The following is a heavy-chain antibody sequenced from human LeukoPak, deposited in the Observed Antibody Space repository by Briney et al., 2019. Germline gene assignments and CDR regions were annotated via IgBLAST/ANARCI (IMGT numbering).Heavy chain of an antibody. D-gene: IGHD6-13*01. Sequence: GGSLRLSCAASGFTFSSYEMNWVRQAPGKGLEWVSYISSSGSTIYYADSVKGRFTISRDNAKNSLYLQMNSLRAEDTAVYYCARDGYSSSYYYYYYYMDVWGKGTTVTVSS. CDR1: GFTFSSYE. V-gene: IGHV3-48*03. CDR2: ISSSGSTI. CDR3: ARDGYSSSYYYYYYYMDV. J-gene: IGHJ6*03.